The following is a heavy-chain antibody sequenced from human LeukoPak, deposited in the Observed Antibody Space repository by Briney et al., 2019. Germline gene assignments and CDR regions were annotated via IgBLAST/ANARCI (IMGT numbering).Heavy chain of an antibody. CDR1: GFTVSSNS. V-gene: IGHV3-15*01. CDR2: IKSKSDGGTT. Sequence: GGSLRLSCTVSGFTVSSNSMRWVRQAPGKGLEWVGRIKSKSDGGTTDYAAPVKGRFTISRDDSKNTVYLQMNSLKIEDTAVYYCVKWDYGGNSFDIWGQGTMVTVSS. J-gene: IGHJ3*02. D-gene: IGHD4-23*01. CDR3: VKWDYGGNSFDI.